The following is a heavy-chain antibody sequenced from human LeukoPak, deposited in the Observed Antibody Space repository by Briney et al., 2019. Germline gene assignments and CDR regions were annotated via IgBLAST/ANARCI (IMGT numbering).Heavy chain of an antibody. D-gene: IGHD2-15*01. CDR3: HCSGGNCYTP. CDR1: GFTFSSYA. CDR2: ISYDGSNK. Sequence: GGSLRLSCAASGFTFSSYAMHWVRQAPGKGLEWVAVISYDGSNKYYADSVKGRFIISRDNSKNTLYLQMNSLRVEDTAVYYCHCSGGNCYTPWGQGTLVTVSS. J-gene: IGHJ5*02. V-gene: IGHV3-30*04.